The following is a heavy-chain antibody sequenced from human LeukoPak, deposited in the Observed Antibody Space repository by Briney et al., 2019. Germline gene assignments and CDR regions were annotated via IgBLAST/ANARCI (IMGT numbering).Heavy chain of an antibody. Sequence: GRSLRLSCAASGFTFEDYAMHWVRQAPGKGLEWVSGISWNSGSIGYADSVKGRFTISRDNAKNSLYLQMNSLRAEDTALYYCAKDKGGYYYYGMDVWGQGTTVTVSS. V-gene: IGHV3-9*01. CDR1: GFTFEDYA. J-gene: IGHJ6*02. D-gene: IGHD3-16*01. CDR2: ISWNSGSI. CDR3: AKDKGGYYYYGMDV.